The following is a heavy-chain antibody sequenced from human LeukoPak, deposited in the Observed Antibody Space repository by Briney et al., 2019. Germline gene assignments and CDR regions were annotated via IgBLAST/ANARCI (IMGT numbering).Heavy chain of an antibody. D-gene: IGHD2-2*01. CDR1: GFTFSSYG. V-gene: IGHV3-30*18. CDR2: IXYXGSNK. J-gene: IGHJ3*02. CDR3: AKGAGYCSSTSCSPDAFDI. Sequence: PGGSLRLSCAASGFTFSSYGMHWVRQAPGKGLEWVAVIXYXGSNKYYADSVKGRFTISRDNSKNTLYLQMNSLRAEDTAVYYCAKGAGYCSSTSCSPDAFDIWGQGTMVTVSS.